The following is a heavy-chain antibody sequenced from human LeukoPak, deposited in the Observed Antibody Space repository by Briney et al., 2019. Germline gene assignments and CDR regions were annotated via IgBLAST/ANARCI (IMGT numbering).Heavy chain of an antibody. J-gene: IGHJ3*02. V-gene: IGHV4-59*01. CDR2: IYYSGST. CDR1: GGSISSYY. CDR3: ATFSGSYFEGSAFDI. D-gene: IGHD1-26*01. Sequence: SETLSLTCTVSGGSISSYYWSWIRQPPGKGLEWIGYIYYSGSTNYNPSLKSRVTISVDTSKNQFSLKLSSVTAADTAVYYCATFSGSYFEGSAFDIWGQGTMVTVSS.